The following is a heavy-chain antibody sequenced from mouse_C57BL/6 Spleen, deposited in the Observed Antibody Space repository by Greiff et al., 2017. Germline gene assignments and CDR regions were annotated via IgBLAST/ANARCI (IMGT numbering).Heavy chain of an antibody. V-gene: IGHV1-62-3*01. J-gene: IGHJ1*01. CDR1: GYTFTSYG. D-gene: IGHD5-1-1*01. CDR2: IDPNTGGT. Sequence: VQLQQPGAELVRPGASVKLSCKASGYTFTSYGMHWVKQRPVRGLEWIGRIDPNTGGTTYNQKFKSKAILTVDKPSSTAYMQLSSLTSEDSAVYYCTRSDTYGGRYCYFDVWGPGTTVTVSS. CDR3: TRSDTYGGRYCYFDV.